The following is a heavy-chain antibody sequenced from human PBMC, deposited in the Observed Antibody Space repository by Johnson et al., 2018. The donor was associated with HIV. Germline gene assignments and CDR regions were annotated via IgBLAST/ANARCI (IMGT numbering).Heavy chain of an antibody. Sequence: QVQLVESGGGVVQPGRSLRLSCAASGFTFSSYAMVRQAPGKGLEWVAVISYDGSNKYYADSVKGRFTISRDNSKNTLYLQMNSLRAEDTAVYYCAKDQIPAAASRAFDIWGQGTMVTVSS. CDR2: ISYDGSNK. V-gene: IGHV3-30*04. J-gene: IGHJ3*02. CDR1: GFTFSSYA. D-gene: IGHD6-13*01. CDR3: AKDQIPAAASRAFDI.